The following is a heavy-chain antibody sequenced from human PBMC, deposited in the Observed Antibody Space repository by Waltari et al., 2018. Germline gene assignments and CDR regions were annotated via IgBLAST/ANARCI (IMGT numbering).Heavy chain of an antibody. D-gene: IGHD2-15*01. CDR3: ARGVVANTYYFDY. Sequence: QVQLQQSGPGLVRPSQTLSLTCALSGDSVSSYSAAWNWIRASPSRGLEWLGRTYFRSKWSDDYAVSVRGRITINPDTSKNQFSLHLSSVTPEDTAVYYCARGVVANTYYFDYWGQGTLVTVSS. CDR2: TYFRSKWSD. J-gene: IGHJ4*02. V-gene: IGHV6-1*01. CDR1: GDSVSSYSAA.